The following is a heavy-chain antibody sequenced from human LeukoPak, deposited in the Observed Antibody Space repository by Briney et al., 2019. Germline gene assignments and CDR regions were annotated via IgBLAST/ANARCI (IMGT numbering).Heavy chain of an antibody. D-gene: IGHD3-9*01. Sequence: GGTLRLSCAASGFTFSSYGMSWVRQAPGKGLEWVSAISGSGGSTYYADSVKGRFTISRDNSKNTLYLQMNSLRAEDTAVYYCASLTGSYYYYMDVWGKGTTVTISS. V-gene: IGHV3-23*01. J-gene: IGHJ6*03. CDR2: ISGSGGST. CDR3: ASLTGSYYYYMDV. CDR1: GFTFSSYG.